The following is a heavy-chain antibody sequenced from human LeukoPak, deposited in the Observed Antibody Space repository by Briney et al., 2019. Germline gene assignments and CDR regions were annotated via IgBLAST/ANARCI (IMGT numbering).Heavy chain of an antibody. CDR2: IKNKGDGETT. D-gene: IGHD4-11*01. J-gene: IGHJ4*02. V-gene: IGHV3-15*01. CDR1: GFTFTKAW. CDR3: TTEYSYSYYFDY. Sequence: GGSVSLSCVASGFTFTKAWMSWVRQSPGKGREWVGRIKNKGDGETTDYAARVKGRFTISRDDSTNTLYLQMNSLKTEDTAIYYCTTEYSYSYYFDYWGRGTLVTVSS.